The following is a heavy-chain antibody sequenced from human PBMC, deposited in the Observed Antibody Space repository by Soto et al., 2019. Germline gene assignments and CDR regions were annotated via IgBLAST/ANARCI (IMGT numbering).Heavy chain of an antibody. Sequence: QVQLQESGPGLVKPSETLSLTCTVSGGSISSGPYSWGWIRQPPGGGLGWIGPFHYSENTYYNPSLESRVTISVDTSKNQFSLKVTSVTVADTAMYYCARLGGFCSSTSCYGFYGMDVWGQGTTVIVSS. V-gene: IGHV4-39*01. CDR1: GGSISSGPYS. CDR2: FHYSENT. CDR3: ARLGGFCSSTSCYGFYGMDV. D-gene: IGHD2-2*01. J-gene: IGHJ6*02.